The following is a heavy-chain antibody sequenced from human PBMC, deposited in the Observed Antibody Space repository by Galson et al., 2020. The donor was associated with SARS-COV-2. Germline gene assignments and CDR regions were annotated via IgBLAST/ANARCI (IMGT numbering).Heavy chain of an antibody. CDR3: AKDNPRIAVLLNY. V-gene: IGHV3-23*01. D-gene: IGHD6-19*01. CDR2: ISVSGIST. J-gene: IGHJ4*02. CDR1: GFTFGNYA. Sequence: SCADSGFTFGNYALSWVRQAPGKGLEWVSVISVSGISTYYADSVRGRFTISRDNSNNIVYLQMDSLRAEDTAVYYCAKDNPRIAVLLNYWGQGTLVTVSS.